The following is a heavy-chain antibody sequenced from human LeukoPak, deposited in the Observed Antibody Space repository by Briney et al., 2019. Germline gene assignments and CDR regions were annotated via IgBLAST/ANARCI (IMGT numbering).Heavy chain of an antibody. Sequence: SETLSLTCGVSGYSINSGYYWGWIRQSPGKGLEWPGSLYHSGSRFYNPSLKSRVTISVDTSKHQFSLKLRSVTAADSAVYYCAREGTYYYESTGYRIFDYWGQGILVTVSS. CDR3: AREGTYYYESTGYRIFDY. CDR1: GYSINSGYY. J-gene: IGHJ4*02. V-gene: IGHV4-38-2*02. D-gene: IGHD3-22*01. CDR2: LYHSGSR.